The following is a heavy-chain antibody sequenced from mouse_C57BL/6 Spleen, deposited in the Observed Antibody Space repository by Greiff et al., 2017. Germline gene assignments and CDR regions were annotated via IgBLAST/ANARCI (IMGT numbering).Heavy chain of an antibody. D-gene: IGHD1-1*01. CDR2: IYPGGGDT. V-gene: IGHV1-82*01. CDR1: GYAFSSSW. Sequence: VQLLQSGPELVKPGASVKISCKASGYAFSSSWMNWVKQRPGKGLEWIGRIYPGGGDTNYNGKFKGKAPLTADKSTSTTYMQLSSLTSEDSAIYFCARSDYYCGSSYGYWGQGTTLTVSS. J-gene: IGHJ2*01. CDR3: ARSDYYCGSSYGY.